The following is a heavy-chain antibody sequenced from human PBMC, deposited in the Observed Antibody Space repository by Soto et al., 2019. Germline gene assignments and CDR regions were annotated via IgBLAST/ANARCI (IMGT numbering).Heavy chain of an antibody. CDR3: VKDSSRWYYFDY. D-gene: IGHD6-13*01. CDR2: ITASGSFT. J-gene: IGHJ4*02. CDR1: GFTFNNFA. V-gene: IGHV3-23*01. Sequence: EVQLLESGGALVQPGGSLRLACAGSGFTFNNFAMNWVRQAPGKGLEWVSGITASGSFTYYAASVKGRFTISRDNRKNTLSLQIDSLRGEDTASYYCVKDSSRWYYFDYWGPGTLVTVSS.